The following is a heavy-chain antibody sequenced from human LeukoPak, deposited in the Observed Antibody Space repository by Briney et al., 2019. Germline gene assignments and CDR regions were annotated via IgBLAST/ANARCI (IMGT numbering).Heavy chain of an antibody. CDR3: ARLIAAAGNRSYFDY. D-gene: IGHD6-13*01. J-gene: IGHJ4*02. CDR1: GGSISSYY. CDR2: INHSGST. Sequence: SETLSLTCTVSGGSISSYYWSWIRQPPGKGLEWIGEINHSGSTNYNPSLKSRVTISVDTSKNQFSLKLSSVTAADTAVYYCARLIAAAGNRSYFDYWGQGTLVTVSS. V-gene: IGHV4-34*01.